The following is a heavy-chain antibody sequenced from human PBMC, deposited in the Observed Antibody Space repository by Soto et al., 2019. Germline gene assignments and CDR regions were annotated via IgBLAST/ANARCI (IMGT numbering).Heavy chain of an antibody. CDR2: ISGSGGST. J-gene: IGHJ3*02. CDR3: AKDRPSITMIVVVNGAFDI. D-gene: IGHD3-22*01. CDR1: GFTFSSYA. V-gene: IGHV3-23*01. Sequence: PGGSLILSCAASGFTFSSYAMSWVRQAPGKGLEWVSAISGSGGSTYYADSVKGRFTISRDNSKNTLYLQMNSLRAEDTAVYYCAKDRPSITMIVVVNGAFDIWGQGTMVTVSS.